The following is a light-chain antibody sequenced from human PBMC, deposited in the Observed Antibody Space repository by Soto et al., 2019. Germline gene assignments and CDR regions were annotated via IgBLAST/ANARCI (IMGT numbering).Light chain of an antibody. CDR3: QQRSTWPST. V-gene: IGKV3-11*01. Sequence: EIVLTQSPATLSLSPGNRATLSCRASQSVSGYLAWYQQKPGQAPRLLIYDASNRATGIPARFSGSGSGTDFTLPSSGLESEDFAVYYCQQRSTWPSTFGGGTKVEI. CDR1: QSVSGY. J-gene: IGKJ4*01. CDR2: DAS.